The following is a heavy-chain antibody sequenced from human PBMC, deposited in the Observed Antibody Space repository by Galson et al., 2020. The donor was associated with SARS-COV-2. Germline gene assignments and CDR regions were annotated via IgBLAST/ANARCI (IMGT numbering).Heavy chain of an antibody. D-gene: IGHD6-13*01. V-gene: IGHV4-38-2*01. Sequence: SQTLSLTCAVSGYSICSTYYWGWIRQPPGKGLEWIGAIYHSGTTYYNPSLESRVTVSVDTSKNQFSLKLRSMSAADTAVYYCARWYSTSGYFDYWGQGTLVTVSS. CDR2: IYHSGTT. CDR3: ARWYSTSGYFDY. J-gene: IGHJ4*02. CDR1: GYSICSTYY.